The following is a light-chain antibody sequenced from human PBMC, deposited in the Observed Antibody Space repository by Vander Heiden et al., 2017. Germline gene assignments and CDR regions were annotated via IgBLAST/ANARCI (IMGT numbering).Light chain of an antibody. CDR3: QQYGNSPLT. V-gene: IGKV3-20*01. CDR2: DVS. Sequence: VFPPSPGTLPLSPGERTTLSGRASQGVRNSYLAWYQHKPGQAPRLLIYDVSKRATGIPDRFSGSGSGTDFTLTISRLEPEDFAVYYCQQYGNSPLTFDGGTKVEIK. CDR1: QGVRNSY. J-gene: IGKJ4*01.